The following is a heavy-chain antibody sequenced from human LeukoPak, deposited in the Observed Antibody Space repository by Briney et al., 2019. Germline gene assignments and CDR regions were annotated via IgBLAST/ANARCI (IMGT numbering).Heavy chain of an antibody. CDR3: ARDRSMVRGSYDAFDI. CDR2: INTNTGNP. Sequence: ASVKVSCKASGYTFTSYAMNWVRQAPGQGLEWMGWINTNTGNPTYAQGFTGRFVFSLDTSVSTAYLQISSLKAEDAAVYYCARDRSMVRGSYDAFDIWGQGTMVTVSS. D-gene: IGHD3-10*01. J-gene: IGHJ3*02. CDR1: GYTFTSYA. V-gene: IGHV7-4-1*02.